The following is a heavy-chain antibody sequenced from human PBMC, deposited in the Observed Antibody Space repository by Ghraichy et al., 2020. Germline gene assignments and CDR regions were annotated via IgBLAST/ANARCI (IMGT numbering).Heavy chain of an antibody. CDR1: GGSFSGYY. J-gene: IGHJ4*02. Sequence: SETLSLTCAVYGGSFSGYYWSWIRQPPGKGLEWIGEINHSGSTNYNPSLKSRVTISVDTSKNQFSLELSSVTAADTAVYYCARGKYYDFWSGYYIRPRGYYFDYWGQGTLVTVSS. CDR2: INHSGST. CDR3: ARGKYYDFWSGYYIRPRGYYFDY. V-gene: IGHV4-34*01. D-gene: IGHD3-3*01.